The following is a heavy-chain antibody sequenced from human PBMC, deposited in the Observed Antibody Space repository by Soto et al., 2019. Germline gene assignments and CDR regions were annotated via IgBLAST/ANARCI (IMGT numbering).Heavy chain of an antibody. CDR2: IYWDDDK. J-gene: IGHJ4*02. D-gene: IGHD3-22*01. Sequence: SGPTLVNPTQTLTLTCTFSGFSLSTSGVGVGWIRQPPGKALEWLALIYWDDDKRYSPSLKSRLTITKDTSKNQVVLTMTNMEPVDTATYYCAHSASCYDSSAYYYYFDYWGQGTLVTVSS. CDR1: GFSLSTSGVG. V-gene: IGHV2-5*02. CDR3: AHSASCYDSSAYYYYFDY.